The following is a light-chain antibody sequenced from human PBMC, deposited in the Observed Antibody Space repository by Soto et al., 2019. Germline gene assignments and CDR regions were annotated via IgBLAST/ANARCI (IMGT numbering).Light chain of an antibody. CDR3: HQRQSWPRT. J-gene: IGKJ1*01. CDR1: QDINTR. Sequence: EIVLTQSPATLSSFTGERVTLSCRASQDINTRLAWYQHRPGQAPRLLIYQTSIRAAGIPARFSASGSGTDFTLTISGVQPEDFALYYCHQRQSWPRTFGQGTKVDI. V-gene: IGKV3-11*01. CDR2: QTS.